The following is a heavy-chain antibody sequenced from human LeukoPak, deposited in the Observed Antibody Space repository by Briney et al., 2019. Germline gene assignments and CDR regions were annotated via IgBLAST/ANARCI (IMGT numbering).Heavy chain of an antibody. V-gene: IGHV3-74*01. D-gene: IGHD3-22*01. CDR3: ARAATKEVVVSKY. J-gene: IGHJ4*02. CDR2: INNDGNSA. CDR1: GLTFSNYG. Sequence: GGSLRLSCAASGLTFSNYGMIWVRQAPGKGPVWVSYINNDGNSATYADSVKGRFTISRDNAKNSLYLQMNSLRAEDTAVYYCARAATKEVVVSKYWGQGTLVTVSS.